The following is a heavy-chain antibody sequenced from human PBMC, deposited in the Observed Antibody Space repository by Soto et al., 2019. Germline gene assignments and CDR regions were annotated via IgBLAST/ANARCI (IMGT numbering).Heavy chain of an antibody. J-gene: IGHJ5*02. V-gene: IGHV1-18*01. CDR3: ARDRLRYCSSTSCLPEP. D-gene: IGHD2-2*01. CDR1: GYTFTSYG. CDR2: ISAYNGNT. Sequence: ASVKVSCKASGYTFTSYGISWVRQAPGQGLEWMGLISAYNGNTNYAQKLQGRVTMTTDTSTSTAYMELRSLRSDDTAVYYCARDRLRYCSSTSCLPEPGGQGTLVTVSS.